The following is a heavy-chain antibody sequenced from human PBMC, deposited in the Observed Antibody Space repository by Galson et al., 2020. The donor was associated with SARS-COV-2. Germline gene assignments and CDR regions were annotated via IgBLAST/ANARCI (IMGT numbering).Heavy chain of an antibody. CDR2: IPWNSRNI. Sequence: QAGGSLRLSCATSGFNFNDYVMHWVRQAPGRGLEWVSSIPWNSRNIGYADSVRGRFTVSRDNAKTSLYLQMNNLRHEDTAIYYCAKELVPRITNYCFGLDVWGQGTTVIVSS. CDR1: GFNFNDYV. D-gene: IGHD3-3*02. V-gene: IGHV3-9*01. J-gene: IGHJ6*02. CDR3: AKELVPRITNYCFGLDV.